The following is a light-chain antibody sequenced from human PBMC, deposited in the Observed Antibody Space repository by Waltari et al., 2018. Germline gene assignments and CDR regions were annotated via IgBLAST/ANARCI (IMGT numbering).Light chain of an antibody. Sequence: TVVTQEPSLSVSPGGTVTLTCGLSSGSVSPSNYPSWYQQTPGQAPRMLIYSTNTRPSGVPDRFSGSILGNKAALTITGAQADDESDYYCTLYMGSGIYVFGSGTKLTVL. J-gene: IGLJ6*01. CDR3: TLYMGSGIYV. CDR1: SGSVSPSNY. CDR2: STN. V-gene: IGLV8-61*01.